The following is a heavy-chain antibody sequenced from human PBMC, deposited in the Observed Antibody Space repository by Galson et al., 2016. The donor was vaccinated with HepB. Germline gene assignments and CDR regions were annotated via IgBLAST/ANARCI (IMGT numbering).Heavy chain of an antibody. Sequence: SLRLSCAASGFAFSSYGMHWVRQASGKGLEWVAVISNDGSNKDYAGSVKGRFTISRDNSKNTLYLQMNSLRPEDTAVYYCAKDALITLVRGVIMSYFDYWGLGALVTVSS. J-gene: IGHJ4*02. CDR3: AKDALITLVRGVIMSYFDY. V-gene: IGHV3-30*18. CDR2: ISNDGSNK. D-gene: IGHD3-10*01. CDR1: GFAFSSYG.